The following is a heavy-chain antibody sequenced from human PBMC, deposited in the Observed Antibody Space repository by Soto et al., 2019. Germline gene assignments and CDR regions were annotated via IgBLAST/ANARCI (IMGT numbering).Heavy chain of an antibody. CDR2: IIPIFGTA. V-gene: IGHV1-69*13. CDR3: ARDLGIAARTYYYYYGMDV. CDR1: GGTFSCYA. D-gene: IGHD6-13*01. J-gene: IGHJ6*02. Sequence: GASVEVSCKDSGGTFSCYALSWVRQAPGQGLEWMGGIIPIFGTANYAQKFQGRVTITADESTSTAYMELSSLRSEDTAVYYCARDLGIAARTYYYYYGMDVCGQGPTVTVSS.